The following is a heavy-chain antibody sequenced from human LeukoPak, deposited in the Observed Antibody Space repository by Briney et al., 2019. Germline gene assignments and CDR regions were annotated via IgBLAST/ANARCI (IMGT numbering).Heavy chain of an antibody. Sequence: SETLSLTCTVSGGSISGYYWSWIRQPPGKGLEGIGYIYSSGSTNYNPSLKSRVTISVDTSKNQFSLELCSVTAADTAVYYCTRDVIVGVVAANDIWGQGTMVTVSS. J-gene: IGHJ3*02. V-gene: IGHV4-59*01. CDR2: IYSSGST. CDR1: GGSISGYY. CDR3: TRDVIVGVVAANDI. D-gene: IGHD2-15*01.